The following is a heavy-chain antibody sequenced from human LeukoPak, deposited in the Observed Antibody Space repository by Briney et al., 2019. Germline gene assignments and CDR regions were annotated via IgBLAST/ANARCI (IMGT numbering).Heavy chain of an antibody. J-gene: IGHJ4*02. CDR1: GFIFSSYP. D-gene: IGHD6-19*01. CDR2: ISYDGSNK. Sequence: QPGGSLRLSCAASGFIFSSYPMQWVRQAPGKGLEWVAVISYDGSNKYYTDSVKGRFTISRDNSKNTLYLEMNSLRAEDTAVYYCARDRISGGGWSPGVDLWGQGTLVAVST. CDR3: ARDRISGGGWSPGVDL. V-gene: IGHV3-30*04.